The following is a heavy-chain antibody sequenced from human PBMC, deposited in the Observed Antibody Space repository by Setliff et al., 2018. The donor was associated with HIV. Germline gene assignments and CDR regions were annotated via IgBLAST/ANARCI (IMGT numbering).Heavy chain of an antibody. CDR1: GFTFSNFG. Sequence: QPGGSLRLSCAPSGFTFSNFGMNWVRQAPGKGLEWVAVIWFDGSNKYYADSVKGRFTISRDNSKNTLYLQMNSLRAEDTAVYYCARLYGDSNYFDYWGQGTLVTVSS. CDR3: ARLYGDSNYFDY. J-gene: IGHJ4*02. V-gene: IGHV3-33*01. D-gene: IGHD4-17*01. CDR2: IWFDGSNK.